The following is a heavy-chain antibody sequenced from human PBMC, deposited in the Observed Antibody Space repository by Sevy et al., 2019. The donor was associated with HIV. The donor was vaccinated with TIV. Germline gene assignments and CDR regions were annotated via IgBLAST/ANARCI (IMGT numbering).Heavy chain of an antibody. CDR2: ISGSGGST. J-gene: IGHJ5*02. V-gene: IGHV3-23*01. CDR1: GFTFSSYA. CDR3: AKDTGFPNWFDP. D-gene: IGHD2-15*01. Sequence: GGSLRLSCAASGFTFSSYAMSWVRQAPGKGLEWVSAISGSGGSTYYADSVKGRFTISRDNSKNTPYLQMNSLRAEDTAVYYCAKDTGFPNWFDPWGQGTLVTVSS.